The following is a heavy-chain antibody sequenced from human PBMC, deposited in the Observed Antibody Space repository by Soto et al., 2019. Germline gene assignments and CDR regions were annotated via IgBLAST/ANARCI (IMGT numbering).Heavy chain of an antibody. CDR1: GGTFSNDI. Sequence: QVQLVQSGAEVKKPGSSVKVSCESSGGTFSNDIITWVRQAPGQGLEWMGRIVLLLNIANYAQKFQGRVTITADKYTGTAYMELNSLTSEDTAAYYCVKNSPLGSTFSGYGGFDYWGQGTLVTVSS. V-gene: IGHV1-69*02. J-gene: IGHJ4*02. D-gene: IGHD5-12*01. CDR3: VKNSPLGSTFSGYGGFDY. CDR2: IVLLLNIA.